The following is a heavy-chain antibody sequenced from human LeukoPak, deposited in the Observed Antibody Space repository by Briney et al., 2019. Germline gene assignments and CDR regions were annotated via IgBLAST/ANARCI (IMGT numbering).Heavy chain of an antibody. CDR2: IYYSGNT. CDR3: ARTDIYYYYMDV. V-gene: IGHV4-39*07. J-gene: IGHJ6*03. CDR1: GDSISSSNSY. Sequence: TPSETLSLTCTVSGDSISSSNSYWGWIRQPPGKGLEWIGSIYYSGNTYYNASLKSRVTISVDTSKNQFSLKLSSVTAADTAVYYCARTDIYYYYMDVWGKGTTVTISS.